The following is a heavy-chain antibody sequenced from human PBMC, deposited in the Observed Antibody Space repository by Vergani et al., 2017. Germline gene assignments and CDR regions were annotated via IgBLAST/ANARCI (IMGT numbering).Heavy chain of an antibody. J-gene: IGHJ3*02. V-gene: IGHV5-51*01. CDR3: ARSQDYGGNSGGAFDI. CDR1: GYSFTSYW. Sequence: EVQLVQSGAEVKKPGESLKISCKGSGYSFTSYWIGWVRQMPGKGLEWMGIIYPGDSDTRYSPSFPGQVTISADKSISTAYRQWSSLKASDTAMYYCARSQDYGGNSGGAFDIGGRGTMVTVSS. CDR2: IYPGDSDT. D-gene: IGHD4-23*01.